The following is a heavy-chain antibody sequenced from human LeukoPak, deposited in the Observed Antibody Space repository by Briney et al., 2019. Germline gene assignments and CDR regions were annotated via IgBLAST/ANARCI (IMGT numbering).Heavy chain of an antibody. CDR3: ARGRGYSGYIVSDY. CDR2: ISGYNGNR. Sequence: ASVKVSCKASGYTFTTYGISWVRQAPGQGLEWTGWISGYNGNRNNAQKLQGRVTMTTDTSTSTAYMELRSLRSDDTAVYYCARGRGYSGYIVSDYWGQGTLVTVSS. J-gene: IGHJ4*02. CDR1: GYTFTTYG. V-gene: IGHV1-18*01. D-gene: IGHD5-12*01.